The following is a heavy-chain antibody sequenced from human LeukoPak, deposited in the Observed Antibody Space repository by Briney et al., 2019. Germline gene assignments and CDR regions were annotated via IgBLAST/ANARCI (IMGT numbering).Heavy chain of an antibody. CDR2: IYHSGSH. D-gene: IGHD6-19*01. Sequence: SETQSLTCAVPGGSLSGYYWTWIRHPPGKGLEGIGNIYHSGSHYYIPYLKSRVTISVDTPKNQCSLKLSSVTAADTAVYYCARDPARWAVAQGGGNYWRQGTLVTVSS. J-gene: IGHJ4*02. V-gene: IGHV4-34*01. CDR1: GGSLSGYY. CDR3: ARDPARWAVAQGGGNY.